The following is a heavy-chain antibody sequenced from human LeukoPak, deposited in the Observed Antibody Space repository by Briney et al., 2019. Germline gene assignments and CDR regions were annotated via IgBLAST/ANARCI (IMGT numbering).Heavy chain of an antibody. CDR2: IYYSGST. CDR1: GGSISSYY. Sequence: SETLSLTCTVSGGSISSYYWSWIRQPPGKGLEWIGYIYYSGSTNYNPSLKSRVTISVDTSKNQFSLKLSSVTAADTAVYYCARAYGDYHDYWAREPWSPSPQ. V-gene: IGHV4-59*01. CDR3: ARAYGDYHDY. J-gene: IGHJ4*02. D-gene: IGHD4-17*01.